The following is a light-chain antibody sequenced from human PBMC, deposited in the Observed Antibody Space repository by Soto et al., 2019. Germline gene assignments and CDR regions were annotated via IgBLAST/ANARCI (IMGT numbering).Light chain of an antibody. Sequence: EIVLTQSPATLSLSPGERATLSCRASQSVSNSYLAWYQQKPGQAPRFLIYGASTRATGLPARFSGSGSGTEFTLTINNLQSEDFAIYYCQQYNNWPLIFGGGTKVDIK. CDR3: QQYNNWPLI. J-gene: IGKJ4*01. CDR1: QSVSNSY. V-gene: IGKV3-15*01. CDR2: GAS.